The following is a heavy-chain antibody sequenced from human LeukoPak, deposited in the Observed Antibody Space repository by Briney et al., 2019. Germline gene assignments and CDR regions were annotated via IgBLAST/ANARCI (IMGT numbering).Heavy chain of an antibody. V-gene: IGHV4-38-2*02. Sequence: SETLSLTCNVSGYFLSSGFYWGWIRQPPGKGLEWIVGVYHSGTTIYNPSLKSRVTMSMDTSMNHYSLKLRSVTAADTAVYYCARTLSDASPVATWGHGTLVTVSS. J-gene: IGHJ4*01. D-gene: IGHD2-8*01. CDR3: ARTLSDASPVAT. CDR1: GYFLSSGFY. CDR2: VYHSGTT.